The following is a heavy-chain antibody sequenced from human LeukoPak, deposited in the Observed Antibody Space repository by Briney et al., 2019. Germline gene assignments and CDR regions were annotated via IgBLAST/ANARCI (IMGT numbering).Heavy chain of an antibody. CDR1: GFTVNSNY. CDR3: ARDSPTVGMDV. D-gene: IGHD4-11*01. V-gene: IGHV3-66*01. CDR2: IYSGGST. J-gene: IGHJ6*02. Sequence: PGGSLRLSCAVSGFTVNSNYMSWVRQAPGKGLEWVSVIYSGGSTYYADSVKGRFTISRDNSKNTLYVQMNSLRAEDTAVYYCARDSPTVGMDVWGQGTTVTVSS.